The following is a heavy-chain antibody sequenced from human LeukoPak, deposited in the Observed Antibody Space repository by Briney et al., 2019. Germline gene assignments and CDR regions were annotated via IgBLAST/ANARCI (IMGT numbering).Heavy chain of an antibody. CDR2: IYHSGST. CDR1: GGSISSSNC. V-gene: IGHV4-4*02. CDR3: AREDYYDSSGYLEQGYFDY. J-gene: IGHJ4*02. D-gene: IGHD3-22*01. Sequence: PSETLSLTCAVSGGSISSSNCWSWVRQPPGKGLEWIGEIYHSGSTNYNPSLKSRVTISVDKSKNQFSLKLSSVTAADTAVYHCAREDYYDSSGYLEQGYFDYWGQGTLVTVSS.